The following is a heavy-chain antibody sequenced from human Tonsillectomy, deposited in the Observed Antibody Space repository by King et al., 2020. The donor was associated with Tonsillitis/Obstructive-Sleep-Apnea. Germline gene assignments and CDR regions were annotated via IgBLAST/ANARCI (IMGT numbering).Heavy chain of an antibody. Sequence: QLVQSGAEVKKPGESLRISCKGSGYSFTSYWISWVRQMPGKGLEWMGRIDPSDSYTNYSPSFQGHVTISADKSISTAYLQWSSLKASDTAMYYCRTTHQGEDYYSYMDVWGKGTTVTVSS. D-gene: IGHD3-10*01. CDR2: IDPSDSYT. CDR3: RTTHQGEDYYSYMDV. CDR1: GYSFTSYW. J-gene: IGHJ6*03. V-gene: IGHV5-10-1*01.